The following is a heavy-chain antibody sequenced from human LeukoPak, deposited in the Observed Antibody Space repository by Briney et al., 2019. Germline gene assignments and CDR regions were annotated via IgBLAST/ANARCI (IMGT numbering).Heavy chain of an antibody. J-gene: IGHJ4*02. CDR3: FRKLKSGRGGYQC. CDR2: ISSSSSTI. Sequence: GGSLRLSCAASGFTFSSYSMNWVPQAPGKGLEWVSYISSSSSTIYYADSVKGRFTISRDNAKNSLYLQMNILRAEDTAVYYFFRKLKSGRGGYQCWREGTNATVSS. D-gene: IGHD5-24*01. V-gene: IGHV3-48*01. CDR1: GFTFSSYS.